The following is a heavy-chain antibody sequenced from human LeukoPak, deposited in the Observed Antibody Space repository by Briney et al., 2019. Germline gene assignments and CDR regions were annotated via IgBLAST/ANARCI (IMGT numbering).Heavy chain of an antibody. CDR3: ARELPGIAVAGRVFDY. D-gene: IGHD6-19*01. J-gene: IGHJ4*02. CDR1: GFTFSSYA. Sequence: GGSLRLSCAASGFTFSSYAMSWVRQAPGKGLEWVSGISGSGGITYYADSVKGRFTISRDNAKNSLYLQMNSLRAEDTAVYYCARELPGIAVAGRVFDYWGQGTLVTVSS. V-gene: IGHV3-23*01. CDR2: ISGSGGIT.